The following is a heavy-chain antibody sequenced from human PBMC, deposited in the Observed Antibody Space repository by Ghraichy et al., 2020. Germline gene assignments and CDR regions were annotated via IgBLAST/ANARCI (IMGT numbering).Heavy chain of an antibody. CDR2: LIPIFGTA. Sequence: SVKVSCKASGGTFSSYAISWVRQAPGQGLEWMGGLIPIFGTANYAQKFQGRVPITTDASTSTAYMELSSLRSEDTAVYYCARGVTHSFWFDPWGQGPLVTVSS. CDR3: ARGVTHSFWFDP. V-gene: IGHV1-69*05. D-gene: IGHD2-21*02. CDR1: GGTFSSYA. J-gene: IGHJ5*02.